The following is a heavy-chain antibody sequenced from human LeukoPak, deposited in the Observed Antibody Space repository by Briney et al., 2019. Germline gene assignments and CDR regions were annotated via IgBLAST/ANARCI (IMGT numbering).Heavy chain of an antibody. CDR1: GYKFNAYW. Sequence: GESLKISCKGSGYKFNAYWIAWVRQMPGKGLEWMGIIYPGDSDTRYSPSFQGQVSISADKSISTAYLQWSSLKASDTAMYYCARQGTSFDYWGQGTLVTVSS. CDR3: ARQGTSFDY. V-gene: IGHV5-51*01. CDR2: IYPGDSDT. J-gene: IGHJ4*02. D-gene: IGHD2-2*01.